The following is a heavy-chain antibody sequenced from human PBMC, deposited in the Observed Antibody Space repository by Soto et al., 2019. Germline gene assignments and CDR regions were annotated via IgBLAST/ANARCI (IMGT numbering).Heavy chain of an antibody. D-gene: IGHD4-17*01. J-gene: IGHJ4*02. CDR2: INRSGST. CDR1: GGSFSGYY. V-gene: IGHV4-34*01. CDR3: ARGHSTVTTFGY. Sequence: SETLSLTCAVYGGSFSGYYWSWIRQPPGKGLEWIGEINRSGSTNYNPSLKSRVTISVDTSKNQFSLKLSSVTAADTAVYYCARGHSTVTTFGYWGQGTLVTVSS.